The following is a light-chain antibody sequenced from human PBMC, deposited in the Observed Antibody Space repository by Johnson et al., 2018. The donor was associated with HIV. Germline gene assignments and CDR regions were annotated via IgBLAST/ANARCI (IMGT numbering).Light chain of an antibody. CDR1: APPVGNNF. Sequence: QSVLTQPPSVSAAPGRKFTIPSSGSAPPVGNNFVSWYQLPPGKAPKLLIYAKINRPPGFPARFSGPNPGTSATLAITAHQLGDEADFYCATWDSILTAYVFGAGTKVTV. J-gene: IGLJ1*01. CDR2: AKI. V-gene: IGLV1-51*01. CDR3: ATWDSILTAYV.